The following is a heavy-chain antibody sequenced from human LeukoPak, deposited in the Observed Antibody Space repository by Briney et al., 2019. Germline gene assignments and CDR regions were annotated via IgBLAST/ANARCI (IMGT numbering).Heavy chain of an antibody. V-gene: IGHV3-30-3*01. D-gene: IGHD6-13*01. J-gene: IGHJ3*02. CDR2: ISYDGSNK. CDR3: ARTPPLAAVGERRAFDI. Sequence: GGSLRLSCAASGFTFNNYAMHWVRQAPGKGLEWVAVISYDGSNKYYAGSVKGRFTISRDNSKNTLYLQMSSLRAEDTAVYYCARTPPLAAVGERRAFDIWGRGTMVTVSS. CDR1: GFTFNNYA.